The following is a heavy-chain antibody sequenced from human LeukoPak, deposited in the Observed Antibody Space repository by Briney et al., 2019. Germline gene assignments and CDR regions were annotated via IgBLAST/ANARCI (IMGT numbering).Heavy chain of an antibody. J-gene: IGHJ4*02. Sequence: GASVKVSCKASGGTFSSYAISWVRQAPGQGLEWMGRIIPILGIANYAQKFQGRVTITADKSTSTAYMELSSLRSEDTAVYYCARDGSSRWPPSPDRDYFDYWGQGTLVTVSS. CDR2: IIPILGIA. CDR3: ARDGSSRWPPSPDRDYFDY. V-gene: IGHV1-69*04. CDR1: GGTFSSYA. D-gene: IGHD6-19*01.